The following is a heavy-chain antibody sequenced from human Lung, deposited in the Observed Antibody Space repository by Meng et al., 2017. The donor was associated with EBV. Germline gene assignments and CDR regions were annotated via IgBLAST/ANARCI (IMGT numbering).Heavy chain of an antibody. CDR3: ANAGRFGESLGDY. Sequence: VQLPSAAPELGQLSQTLSLTCTVSGGFVISGGYYWSWISQQPGKGLEWIGYIYYTGSSFYNPSLKSRVTISVDTSKNQFSLNLSSVTAADTAVYYCANAGRFGESLGDYWGQGILVTVSS. J-gene: IGHJ4*02. V-gene: IGHV4-31*03. CDR2: IYYTGSS. D-gene: IGHD3-10*01. CDR1: GGFVISGGYY.